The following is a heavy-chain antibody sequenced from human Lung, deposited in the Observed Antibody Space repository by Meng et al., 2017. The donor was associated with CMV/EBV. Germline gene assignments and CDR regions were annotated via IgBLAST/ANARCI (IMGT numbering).Heavy chain of an antibody. CDR1: GGSISSTDYY. CDR3: ARDYKYDTSPFDY. D-gene: IGHD3-22*01. V-gene: IGHV4-39*07. Sequence: LXGTVSGGSISSTDYYWAWLRQTPGKGLEDFGSIHYDGTTYYNPSLKSRVTMSLDASKNQFSLRLSSVTAADTAVYYCARDYKYDTSPFDYWVRGTXVTVSS. J-gene: IGHJ4*02. CDR2: IHYDGTT.